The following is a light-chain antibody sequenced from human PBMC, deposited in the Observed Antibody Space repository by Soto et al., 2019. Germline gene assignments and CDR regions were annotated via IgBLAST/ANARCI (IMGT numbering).Light chain of an antibody. CDR1: SSDVGAYTS. CDR2: EVN. V-gene: IGLV2-14*01. Sequence: QSVLTQPASVSGSPGQSITISCTGTSSDVGAYTSVSWYQQHPGKAPKLMIYEVNNRPSGVSDRFSGSKSGNTASLTISGLQAEDEADYYCNSSTRSSTLVFGGGTKLTVL. CDR3: NSSTRSSTLV. J-gene: IGLJ3*02.